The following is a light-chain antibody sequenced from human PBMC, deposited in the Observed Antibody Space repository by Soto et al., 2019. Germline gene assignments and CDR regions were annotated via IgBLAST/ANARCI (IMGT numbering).Light chain of an antibody. CDR3: VLYMGSGIWV. V-gene: IGLV8-61*01. Sequence: QAVVTQEPSFSVSPGGTVTLTCGLSSGSVSTTYYPSWYQLTPGQAPRTLIYSTNTLSSGVPDRFSGSILGNKAALTITGAQTDDESDYYCVLYMGSGIWVFGGGTKLTVL. CDR2: STN. CDR1: SGSVSTTYY. J-gene: IGLJ2*01.